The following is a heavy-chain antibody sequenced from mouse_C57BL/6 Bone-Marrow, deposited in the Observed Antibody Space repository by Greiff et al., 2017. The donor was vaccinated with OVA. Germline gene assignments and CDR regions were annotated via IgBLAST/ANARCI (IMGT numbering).Heavy chain of an antibody. CDR3: ARDYYGSSTGDYFDY. CDR1: GISITTGNYR. CDR2: IYYSGTI. D-gene: IGHD1-1*01. Sequence: VQLKESGPGLVKPSQTVFLTCTVTGISITTGNYRWSWIRQFPGNKLEWIGYIYYSGTITYNPSLTSRTTITRDTPKNQFFLEMNSLTAEDTATYYCARDYYGSSTGDYFDYWGQGTTLTVSS. J-gene: IGHJ2*01. V-gene: IGHV3-5*01.